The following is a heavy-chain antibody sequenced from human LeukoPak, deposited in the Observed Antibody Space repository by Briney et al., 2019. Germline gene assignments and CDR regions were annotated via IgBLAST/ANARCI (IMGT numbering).Heavy chain of an antibody. V-gene: IGHV3-9*01. CDR2: INWNSGSI. CDR3: AKASSFFYDSSGPLS. Sequence: GGSLRLSCAASGFTFDDYAMHWVRQAPGKGLEWVSGINWNSGSIGYVDSVKGRFTISRDNAKNSLYLQMNSLRAEDTALYYCAKASSFFYDSSGPLSWGQGTQVTVSS. D-gene: IGHD3-22*01. CDR1: GFTFDDYA. J-gene: IGHJ4*02.